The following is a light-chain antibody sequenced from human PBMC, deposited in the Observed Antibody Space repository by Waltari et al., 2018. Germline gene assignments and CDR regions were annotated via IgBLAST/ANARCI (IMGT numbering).Light chain of an antibody. CDR3: QQRSNWPRT. CDR1: QSVSTY. CDR2: DAS. V-gene: IGKV3-11*01. J-gene: IGKJ2*01. Sequence: EILLTQSPATLSLSPGERATLACRASQSVSTYLVLYQQKPGQAPRLLIYDASNRATGIPARFSGSGSGTDFTLTISGLEPEDSAVYYCQQRSNWPRTFGQGTNLEIK.